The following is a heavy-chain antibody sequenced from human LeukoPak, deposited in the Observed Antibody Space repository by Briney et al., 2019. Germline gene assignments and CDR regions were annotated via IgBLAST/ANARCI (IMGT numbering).Heavy chain of an antibody. Sequence: ASVKVSCKVSGYTLTELSMHWVRQAPGKGLEWMGGFDPEDGETIYAQKFQDRVTMTEDTSTDTAYMELSSLRSEDTAVYYCATDSQPAAARGDAFDIWGQGTMVTVSS. CDR3: ATDSQPAAARGDAFDI. V-gene: IGHV1-24*01. CDR2: FDPEDGET. CDR1: GYTLTELS. J-gene: IGHJ3*02. D-gene: IGHD6-13*01.